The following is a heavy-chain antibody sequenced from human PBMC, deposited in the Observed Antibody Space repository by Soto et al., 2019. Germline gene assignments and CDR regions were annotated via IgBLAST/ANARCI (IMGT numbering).Heavy chain of an antibody. J-gene: IGHJ4*02. CDR3: ARGPFYDSSGSLIHFDY. D-gene: IGHD3-22*01. CDR2: ISSSSSYI. V-gene: IGHV3-21*01. CDR1: GFTFSSYS. Sequence: SLRLSCAASGFTFSSYSMNWVRQAPGKGLEWVSSISSSSSYIYYADSVKGRFTISRDNAKNSLYLQMNSLRAEDTAVYYCARGPFYDSSGSLIHFDYWGQGTLVTVSS.